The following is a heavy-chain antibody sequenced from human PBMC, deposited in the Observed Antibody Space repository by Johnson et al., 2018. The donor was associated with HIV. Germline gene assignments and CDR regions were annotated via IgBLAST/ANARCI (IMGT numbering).Heavy chain of an antibody. CDR2: LSYEGNNK. CDR1: GFIFSTYG. D-gene: IGHD2-2*01. J-gene: IGHJ3*02. V-gene: IGHV3-30*14. Sequence: QVQLVESGGGVVQPGRSLRLSCAASGFIFSTYGMHWVRQAPGRGLEWVAILSYEGNNKDYADSVKGRFTISRDNSKNTLYLQMNSLRAEDTAVYYCARARGVVVLHGAFDIWGQGTMVTVSS. CDR3: ARARGVVVLHGAFDI.